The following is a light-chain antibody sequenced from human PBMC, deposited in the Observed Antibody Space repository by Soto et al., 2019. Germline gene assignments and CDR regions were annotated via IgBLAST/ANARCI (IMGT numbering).Light chain of an antibody. Sequence: IVLTQSPATLSLSPGDRATLSCRASQSVSSYLAWYQQKPGQAPRLLIYDASNRATGIPARFSGSGSRTDFTLLISSLEPEDYAVYYCQQRSNWLSSTFGQGTRLEIK. J-gene: IGKJ5*01. CDR3: QQRSNWLSST. CDR2: DAS. CDR1: QSVSSY. V-gene: IGKV3-11*01.